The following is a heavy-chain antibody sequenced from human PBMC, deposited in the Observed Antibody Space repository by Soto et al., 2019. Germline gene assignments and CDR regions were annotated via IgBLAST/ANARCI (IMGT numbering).Heavy chain of an antibody. J-gene: IGHJ4*02. V-gene: IGHV1-69*13. CDR1: GGTFSSYS. CDR3: ASPRRRYYYDSSGYYCFDY. CDR2: IIPIFGTA. Sequence: SVNVSCKSSGGTFSSYSISWVRQAPGQGLECMGGIIPIFGTANYAQKFQGRVTITADESTSTAYMELSSLRSEDTAVYYCASPRRRYYYDSSGYYCFDYWGQGTLVTVSS. D-gene: IGHD3-22*01.